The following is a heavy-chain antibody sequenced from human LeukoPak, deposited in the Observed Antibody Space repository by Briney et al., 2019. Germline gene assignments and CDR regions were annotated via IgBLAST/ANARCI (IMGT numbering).Heavy chain of an antibody. CDR1: GFTFSSYA. V-gene: IGHV3-33*01. CDR3: ARGPRAVAGYIDY. Sequence: GRSLRLSCAASGFTFSSYAMSWVRQAPGKGLEWVAVIWYDGSNKYYADSVKGRFTISRDNSKNTLYLQMNSLRAEDTAVYYCARGPRAVAGYIDYWGQGTLVTVSS. D-gene: IGHD6-19*01. J-gene: IGHJ4*02. CDR2: IWYDGSNK.